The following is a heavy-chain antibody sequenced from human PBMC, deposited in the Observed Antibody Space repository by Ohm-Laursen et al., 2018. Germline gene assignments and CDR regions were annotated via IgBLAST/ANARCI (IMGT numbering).Heavy chain of an antibody. CDR3: ARLCVLHSGSYYFDY. D-gene: IGHD1-26*01. V-gene: IGHV4-39*01. CDR2: IYYSGST. J-gene: IGHJ4*02. Sequence: GTLSLTCTVSGGSISSSSYYWGWIRQPPGKGLEWIGSIYYSGSTYYNPSLKSRVTISVDTSKNQFSLKLSSVTAADTAVYYCARLCVLHSGSYYFDYWGQGTLVTVSS. CDR1: GGSISSSSYY.